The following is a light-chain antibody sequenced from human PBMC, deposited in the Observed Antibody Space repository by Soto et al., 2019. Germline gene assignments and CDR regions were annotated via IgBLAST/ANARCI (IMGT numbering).Light chain of an antibody. Sequence: QSVLTQPPSASGTPGQRVTISCSGSSSNIGSNYVYWYQQLPGTAPKLLIYRNNQRPSGVPDRFSGSKSGTSASLAISGLQSEDEADDYCAAWDDSLSGVVFGGGTKLTVL. CDR2: RNN. CDR3: AAWDDSLSGVV. CDR1: SSNIGSNY. V-gene: IGLV1-47*01. J-gene: IGLJ2*01.